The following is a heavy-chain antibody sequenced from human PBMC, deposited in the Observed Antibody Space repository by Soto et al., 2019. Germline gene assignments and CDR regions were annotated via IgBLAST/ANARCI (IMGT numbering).Heavy chain of an antibody. CDR2: IFHDGTA. D-gene: IGHD2-8*01. V-gene: IGHV4-4*02. Sequence: SETLSLTCAVSCVSISSGNWWTWVRQTPQRGLEYIGEIFHDGTANYYPSFERRVAISVDTSKNQFSLKLTSVTAADTAIYFCARLVYDTRLNYMYFDFWGQGALVTVSS. CDR1: CVSISSGNW. J-gene: IGHJ4*02. CDR3: ARLVYDTRLNYMYFDF.